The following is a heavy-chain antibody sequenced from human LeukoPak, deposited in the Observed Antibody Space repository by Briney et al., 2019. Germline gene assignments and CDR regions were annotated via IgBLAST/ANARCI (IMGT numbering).Heavy chain of an antibody. V-gene: IGHV4-39*01. CDR1: GGSISSSSYY. Sequence: SETLSLTCTVSGGSISSSSYYWGWIRQPPGKGLEWIGSIYYSGSTYYNPSLKSRVTISVDTSKNQFSLKLSSVTASDTAVYYCARRFRGPDYLGQGTLVTVSS. D-gene: IGHD3-10*01. J-gene: IGHJ4*02. CDR3: ARRFRGPDY. CDR2: IYYSGST.